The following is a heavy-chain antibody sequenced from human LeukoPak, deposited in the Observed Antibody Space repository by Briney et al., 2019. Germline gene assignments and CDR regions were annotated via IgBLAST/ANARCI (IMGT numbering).Heavy chain of an antibody. CDR1: GGSISSGGYS. D-gene: IGHD2/OR15-2a*01. V-gene: IGHV4-30-2*01. CDR3: ARGSMYYYYGMDV. J-gene: IGHJ6*02. Sequence: PSQTLSLTCAVSGGSISSGGYSWSWIRQPPGKGLGWIGYIYHSGSTCYNPSLKSRVTISVDRSKNQFSLKLSSVTAADTAVYYCARGSMYYYYGMDVWGQGTTVTVSS. CDR2: IYHSGST.